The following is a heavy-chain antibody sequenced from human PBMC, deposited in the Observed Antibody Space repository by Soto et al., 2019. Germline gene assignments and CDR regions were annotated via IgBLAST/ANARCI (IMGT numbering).Heavy chain of an antibody. Sequence: SETLSLTCTFSGGSISSGGYYLSWIRQHPGKGLEWIGYIYYSGSTYYNPSLKSRVTISVDTSKNQFSLKLSSVTAADTAVYYCARDLYGDYAHNIWGQGTLVTVSS. D-gene: IGHD4-17*01. CDR3: ARDLYGDYAHNI. CDR2: IYYSGST. CDR1: GGSISSGGYY. V-gene: IGHV4-31*03. J-gene: IGHJ4*02.